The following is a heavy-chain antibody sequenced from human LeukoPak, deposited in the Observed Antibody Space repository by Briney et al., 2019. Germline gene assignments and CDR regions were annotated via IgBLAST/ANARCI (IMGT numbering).Heavy chain of an antibody. J-gene: IGHJ4*01. CDR1: GFTFSSYE. D-gene: IGHD6-19*01. CDR3: ARAVAVRFDY. Sequence: GGSLRLFCAASGFTFSSYEMNWVRQVPGKGLEWVSYISSSGSTIYYADSVKGRFTISRDNAKNSLYLQMNSLRAEDTAVYYCARAVAVRFDYWGQGTLVTVSS. CDR2: ISSSGSTI. V-gene: IGHV3-48*03.